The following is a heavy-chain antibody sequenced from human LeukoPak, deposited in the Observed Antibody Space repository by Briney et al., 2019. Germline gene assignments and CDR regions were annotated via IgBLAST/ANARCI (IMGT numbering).Heavy chain of an antibody. CDR3: AREAQWLVYNWFDP. D-gene: IGHD6-19*01. J-gene: IGHJ5*02. V-gene: IGHV4-39*07. CDR1: GGSISSSSYY. CDR2: IYYSGST. Sequence: PSETLSLTCTVSGGSISSSSYYWGWIRQPPGKGLEWIGSIYYSGSTYYNPSLKSRVTISVDTSKNQFSLKLSSVTAADTAVYYCAREAQWLVYNWFDPWGQGTLVTVSS.